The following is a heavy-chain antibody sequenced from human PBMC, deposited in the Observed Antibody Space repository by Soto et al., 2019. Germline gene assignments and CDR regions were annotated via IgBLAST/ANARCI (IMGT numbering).Heavy chain of an antibody. V-gene: IGHV4-30-4*01. J-gene: IGHJ3*02. CDR1: GGSISSDDYY. CDR3: AREALEDDAFNI. D-gene: IGHD3-16*02. CDR2: IYYTGNT. Sequence: QVQLQESGPGRVKPSQTLSLTCTVSGGSISSDDYYWTWIRQPPGKGLEWIGYIYYTGNTFYNPYLKSRLTISIDTSNNQFSLKLSSVTAADTAVYYCAREALEDDAFNIWGQGTMVTVSS.